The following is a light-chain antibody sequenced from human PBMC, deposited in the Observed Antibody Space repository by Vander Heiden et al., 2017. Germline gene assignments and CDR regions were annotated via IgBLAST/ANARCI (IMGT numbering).Light chain of an antibody. J-gene: IGLJ2*01. CDR2: GNS. CDR1: SSNIGAGYD. Sequence: QSVLTQPHSVSGAPGPRVTISCTGSSSNIGAGYDVHWYQQLPGTAPKLLIYGNSNRPSGVPDRFSGSKSGTSASLAITGLQAEDEADYYCQSYDSSLSRVFGGGTKLTVL. CDR3: QSYDSSLSRV. V-gene: IGLV1-40*01.